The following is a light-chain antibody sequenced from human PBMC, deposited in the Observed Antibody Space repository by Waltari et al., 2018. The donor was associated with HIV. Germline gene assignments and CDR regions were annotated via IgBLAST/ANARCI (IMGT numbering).Light chain of an antibody. J-gene: IGLJ1*01. CDR1: SSDVGGYNY. Sequence: QSVLPQPRSVSGSPGQSVTIPCTGTSSDVGGYNYVSWYQQDPGKAPKLIIYDVSKRPSGVPGRFSGSKSGNTASLTISGLQAEDDTDYFCCSYAGSSFYVFGNATKVTVL. V-gene: IGLV2-11*01. CDR3: CSYAGSSFYV. CDR2: DVS.